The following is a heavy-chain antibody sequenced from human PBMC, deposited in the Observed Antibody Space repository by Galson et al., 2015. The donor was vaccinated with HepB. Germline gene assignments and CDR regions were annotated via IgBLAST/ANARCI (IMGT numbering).Heavy chain of an antibody. J-gene: IGHJ6*02. Sequence: SLRLSCAASGFTFRTYGMHWVRQAPGKGLEWVAVIWFDGRNKYYADSVKGRFTFSRGNSKNTLYLQMNSLRAEDTAVYYCARGGLYDILTGRMDVWGQGTTVTVSS. CDR3: ARGGLYDILTGRMDV. CDR2: IWFDGRNK. CDR1: GFTFRTYG. V-gene: IGHV3-33*01. D-gene: IGHD3-9*01.